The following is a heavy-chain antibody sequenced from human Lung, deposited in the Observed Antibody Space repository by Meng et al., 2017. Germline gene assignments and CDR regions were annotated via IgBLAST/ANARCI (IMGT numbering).Heavy chain of an antibody. Sequence: SQTLSLTCTVSGGSISSGGYFWIWIRQPAGKGLEWIGRIYTSGRTNYNPSLKSRVTISLDRSKNQFSLRLSSVTAADTAVYYCARDEYSGYAMAYWGQGTLVTVSS. J-gene: IGHJ4*02. CDR2: IYTSGRT. CDR3: ARDEYSGYAMAY. V-gene: IGHV4-61*02. CDR1: GGSISSGGYF. D-gene: IGHD5-12*01.